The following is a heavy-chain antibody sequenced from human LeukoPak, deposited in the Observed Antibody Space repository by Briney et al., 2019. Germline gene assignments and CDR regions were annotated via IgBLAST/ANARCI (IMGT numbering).Heavy chain of an antibody. CDR1: GGSISSGGYS. D-gene: IGHD3-10*01. J-gene: IGHJ6*03. V-gene: IGHV4-30-2*03. CDR2: IYHSGST. CDR3: ARDRPVRGVMSYMDV. Sequence: SQTLSLTCAVSGGSISSGGYSWSWIRQPPGKGLEWIGSIYHSGSTYYNPSLKSRVTISVDTSKNQFSLKLSSVTAADTAVYYCARDRPVRGVMSYMDVWGKGTTVTVSS.